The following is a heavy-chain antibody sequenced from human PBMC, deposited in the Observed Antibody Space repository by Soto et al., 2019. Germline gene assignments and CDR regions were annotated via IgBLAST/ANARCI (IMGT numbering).Heavy chain of an antibody. CDR3: ARDLGRTAAGYYYYDAMDV. Sequence: GSLRLSCAASGFTFGDFWMNWVRQAPGKGLEWVANIKEDGSEKYFLDPVKGRFTISRDNAKNSLYLQINSLRAEDTGVYYCARDLGRTAAGYYYYDAMDVWGQGTTVTVSS. CDR1: GFTFGDFW. CDR2: IKEDGSEK. V-gene: IGHV3-7*01. D-gene: IGHD2-2*01. J-gene: IGHJ6*02.